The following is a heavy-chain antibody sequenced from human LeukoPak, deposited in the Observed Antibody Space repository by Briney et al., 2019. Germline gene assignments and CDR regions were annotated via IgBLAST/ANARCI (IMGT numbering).Heavy chain of an antibody. Sequence: PGGSLRLSCAASGFTFSTYEMNWVRKAPGKGLEWVSYISSSGSTIYYADSVKGRFTISRDDAKNSLYLQMSSLRAEDTAVYYCARERAQGFDYWGQGTLVTVSS. V-gene: IGHV3-48*03. CDR2: ISSSGSTI. CDR1: GFTFSTYE. CDR3: ARERAQGFDY. J-gene: IGHJ4*02.